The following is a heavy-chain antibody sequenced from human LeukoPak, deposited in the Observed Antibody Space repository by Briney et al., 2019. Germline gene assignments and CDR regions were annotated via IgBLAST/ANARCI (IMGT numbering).Heavy chain of an antibody. D-gene: IGHD6-19*01. CDR3: AGRRSSGWYAY. V-gene: IGHV3-53*01. CDR2: IYDSGTT. CDR1: GFTVSSNY. J-gene: IGHJ4*02. Sequence: TGGALRLSCATSGFTVSSNYMSWVRQAPGKGLECVSVIYDSGTTYYADSVKGRFLIFRDTSKNTVDLQMNSLRVEDTAVYYCAGRRSSGWYAYWGQGTLVTVSS.